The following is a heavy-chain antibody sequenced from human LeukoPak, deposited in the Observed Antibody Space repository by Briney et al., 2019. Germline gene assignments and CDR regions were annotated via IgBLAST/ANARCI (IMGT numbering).Heavy chain of an antibody. Sequence: GGSLRLSCAASGFTFSSSWMSWVRQAPGKGLEWVANIKQDGSEKYYVDSVKGRFTISRDNAKNSLYLQMNSLRAEDTAVYYCARVGEGGTALDYWGQGTLVTVSS. CDR2: IKQDGSEK. V-gene: IGHV3-7*01. CDR1: GFTFSSSW. J-gene: IGHJ4*02. D-gene: IGHD1-14*01. CDR3: ARVGEGGTALDY.